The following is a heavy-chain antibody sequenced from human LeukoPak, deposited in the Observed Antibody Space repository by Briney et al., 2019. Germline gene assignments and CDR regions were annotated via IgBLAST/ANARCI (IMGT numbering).Heavy chain of an antibody. V-gene: IGHV3-23*01. CDR1: GLTLIDYA. J-gene: IGHJ4*02. CDR3: AKGGAMVWIQKNFDY. D-gene: IGHD2-8*01. Sequence: PGGSLRLSFAPSGLTLIDYAMTWVPQTPGRGLGWVSSISGIGGSTNYADSRGDRLSTSTDDTKNTPYVQMNSLRAEDTTVYYCAKGGAMVWIQKNFDYWGQGTLVTVSS. CDR2: ISGIGGST.